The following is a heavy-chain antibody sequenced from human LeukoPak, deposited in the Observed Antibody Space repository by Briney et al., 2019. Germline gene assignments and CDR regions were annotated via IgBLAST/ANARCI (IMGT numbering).Heavy chain of an antibody. V-gene: IGHV3-23*01. D-gene: IGHD2-21*01. J-gene: IGHJ4*02. Sequence: GGSLRLSCAASGFTFSSYAMSWVRQAPGKGLEWVLAISGSGGSTYSADSVKGRFTISRDNSKNTLYLQMNSLRADDTAVYYCAKDGDMGSSGWGQGTLVTVSS. CDR3: AKDGDMGSSG. CDR1: GFTFSSYA. CDR2: ISGSGGST.